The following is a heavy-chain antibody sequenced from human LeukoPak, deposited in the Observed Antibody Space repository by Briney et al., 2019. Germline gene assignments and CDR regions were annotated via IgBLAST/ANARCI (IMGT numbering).Heavy chain of an antibody. D-gene: IGHD3-22*01. J-gene: IGHJ4*02. Sequence: ASVKVSCKASGYTFTSYGISWVRQAPGQGLEWMGWISAYNGNTNYAQKLQGRVTMTTDTSTSTAYMELRSLRSDDTAVYYCARDVRYYYDSSGYFSYFDYWGQGTLVTVSS. V-gene: IGHV1-18*01. CDR3: ARDVRYYYDSSGYFSYFDY. CDR2: ISAYNGNT. CDR1: GYTFTSYG.